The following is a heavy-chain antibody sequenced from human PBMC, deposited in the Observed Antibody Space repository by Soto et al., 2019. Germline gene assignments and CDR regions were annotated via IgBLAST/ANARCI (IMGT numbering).Heavy chain of an antibody. CDR3: ARHPGYSSGWLLIINGVPYYYGMDV. CDR2: IYYSGST. J-gene: IGHJ6*02. V-gene: IGHV4-39*01. D-gene: IGHD6-19*01. Sequence: KPSETLSLTCTVSGGSISSSSYYWGWIRQPPGKGLEWIGSIYYSGSTYYNPSLKRRVTISVDTSKNQFSLKLSSVTAADTAVYYCARHPGYSSGWLLIINGVPYYYGMDVSGPGTLVTVYS. CDR1: GGSISSSSYY.